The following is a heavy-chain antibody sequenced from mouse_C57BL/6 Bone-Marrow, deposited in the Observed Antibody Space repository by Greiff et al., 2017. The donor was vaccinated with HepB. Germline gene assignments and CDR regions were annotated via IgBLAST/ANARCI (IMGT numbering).Heavy chain of an antibody. CDR2: ISSGGSYT. D-gene: IGHD2-2*01. CDR3: ARSMVTTGAWFAY. V-gene: IGHV5-6*01. J-gene: IGHJ3*01. CDR1: GFTFSSYG. Sequence: EVKLLESGGDLVKPGGSLKLSCAASGFTFSSYGMSWVRQTPDKRLEWVATISSGGSYTYYPDSVKGRFTISRDNAKNTLYLQMSSLKSEDTAMYYCARSMVTTGAWFAYWGQGTLVTVSA.